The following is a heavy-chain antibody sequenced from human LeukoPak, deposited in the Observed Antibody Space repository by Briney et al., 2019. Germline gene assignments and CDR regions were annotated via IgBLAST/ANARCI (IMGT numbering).Heavy chain of an antibody. CDR3: AKDHPTAMGPAGDY. CDR2: ISGDGGST. V-gene: IGHV3-43*02. CDR1: GFTFDDYA. J-gene: IGHJ4*02. D-gene: IGHD5-18*01. Sequence: GGSLRLSCAASGFTFDDYAMHWVRQAPGKGLEWVSLISGDGGSTYYADSVKGRFTISRDNSKNPLYLQMNSLRTEDTALYYCAKDHPTAMGPAGDYWGQGTLVTVSS.